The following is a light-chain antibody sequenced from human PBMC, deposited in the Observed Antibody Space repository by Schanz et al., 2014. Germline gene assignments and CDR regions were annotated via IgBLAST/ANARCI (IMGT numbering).Light chain of an antibody. CDR1: SSDVGGYNY. CDR2: DVT. V-gene: IGLV2-8*01. Sequence: QSALTQPASVSGSPGQSIIISCTGTSSDVGGYNYVSWYQQHPGKAPKLMIYDVTKRPSGVPDRFSGSKSGNTASLTVSGLQAEDEADYYCSSYGGNLGVFGTGTKLTVL. CDR3: SSYGGNLGV. J-gene: IGLJ1*01.